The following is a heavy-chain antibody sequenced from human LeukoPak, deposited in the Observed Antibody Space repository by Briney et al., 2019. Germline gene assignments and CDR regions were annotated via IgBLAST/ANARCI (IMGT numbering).Heavy chain of an antibody. CDR3: AKNRALTPFYDY. J-gene: IGHJ4*02. Sequence: GGSLRLSCAASGFTFRTYWMSWVRQAPGKGLEWVSAISGSGAGTYYADSVKGRFTISRDNSKNTLHLQMDSLRAEDTAVYYCAKNRALTPFYDYWGQGTLVTVSS. V-gene: IGHV3-23*01. D-gene: IGHD4-23*01. CDR1: GFTFRTYW. CDR2: ISGSGAGT.